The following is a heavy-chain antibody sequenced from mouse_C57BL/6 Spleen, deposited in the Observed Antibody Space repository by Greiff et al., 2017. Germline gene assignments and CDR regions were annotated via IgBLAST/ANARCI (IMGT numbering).Heavy chain of an antibody. V-gene: IGHV5-4*03. Sequence: EVKLMESGGGLVKPGGSLKLSCAASGFTFSSYAMSWVRQTPEKRLEWVATISDGGSYTYYPDNVKGRFTISRDNAKNNLYLQMSHLKSEDTAMYYCARGYDGYYLDYWGQGTTLTVSS. CDR2: ISDGGSYT. CDR3: ARGYDGYYLDY. D-gene: IGHD2-3*01. CDR1: GFTFSSYA. J-gene: IGHJ2*01.